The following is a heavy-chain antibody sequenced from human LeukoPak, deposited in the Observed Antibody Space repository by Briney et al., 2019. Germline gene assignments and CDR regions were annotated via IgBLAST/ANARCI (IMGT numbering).Heavy chain of an antibody. Sequence: PGGSLRLSCAASGFPVSSNYMSWVRQAPGKGLEWVSAISGSGGSTYYADSVKGRFTISRDNSKNTLYLQMNSLRAEDTAVYYCAKALEVTAIFDYWGQGTLVTVSS. V-gene: IGHV3-23*01. CDR3: AKALEVTAIFDY. D-gene: IGHD2-21*02. J-gene: IGHJ4*02. CDR1: GFPVSSNY. CDR2: ISGSGGST.